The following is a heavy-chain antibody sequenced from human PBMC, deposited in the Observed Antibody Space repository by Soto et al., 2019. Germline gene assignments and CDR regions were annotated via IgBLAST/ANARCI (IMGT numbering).Heavy chain of an antibody. CDR3: ARPYESGGFYYGFDY. CDR2: IPYSGTP. Sequence: QLQVQESGPGLVKPSETLSLTCTVSGVSIDSSRYYWGWIRQPPGKGMEWLGNIPYSGTPYYNPALTSRVTISVNTSKNQFSLPLNSVTAADTAVYYCARPYESGGFYYGFDYWGQGTPVTVSS. V-gene: IGHV4-39*01. J-gene: IGHJ4*02. CDR1: GVSIDSSRYY. D-gene: IGHD3-22*01.